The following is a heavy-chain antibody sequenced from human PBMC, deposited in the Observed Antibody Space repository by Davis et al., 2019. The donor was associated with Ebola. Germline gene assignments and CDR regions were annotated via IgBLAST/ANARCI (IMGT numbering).Heavy chain of an antibody. V-gene: IGHV3-21*01. D-gene: IGHD2-8*01. Sequence: PGGSLRLSCAAYGFTFSSYSMNWVRQAPGKGLEWVSSISSSSSYIYYADSVKGRFTISRDNAKNSLYLQMNSLRAEDTAVYYCAKGRDCTNGICYSDYWGQGTLVTVSS. CDR1: GFTFSSYS. J-gene: IGHJ4*02. CDR3: AKGRDCTNGICYSDY. CDR2: ISSSSSYI.